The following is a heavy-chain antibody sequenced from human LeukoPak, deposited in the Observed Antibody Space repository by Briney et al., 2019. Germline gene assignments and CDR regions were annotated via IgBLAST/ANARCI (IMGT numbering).Heavy chain of an antibody. J-gene: IGHJ5*02. CDR2: INPNSGGT. V-gene: IGHV1-2*02. CDR3: ARANMVRGVGLFFDRNWFDP. D-gene: IGHD3-10*01. CDR1: GYTFTGYY. Sequence: ASVKVSCKASGYTFTGYYMHWVRQAPGQGLEWMGWINPNSGGTNYAQKFQGRVTMTRDTSISTAYMELSGLRSDDTAVYYCARANMVRGVGLFFDRNWFDPWGQGTLVTVSS.